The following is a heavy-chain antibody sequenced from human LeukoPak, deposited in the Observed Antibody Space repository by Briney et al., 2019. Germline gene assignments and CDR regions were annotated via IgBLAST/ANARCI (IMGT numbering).Heavy chain of an antibody. V-gene: IGHV3-48*03. Sequence: GGSLRLSCAASGSTLSNYEMNWVRQAPGKGLEVISYITSSGAAIYADSVKGGFTVSRDNAKNSVNLQMNSLRGEDTGIYYCARARGTSSGSNWFDPWGQGTLVTVSS. CDR1: GSTLSNYE. CDR2: ITSSGAAI. D-gene: IGHD1-7*01. CDR3: ARARGTSSGSNWFDP. J-gene: IGHJ5*02.